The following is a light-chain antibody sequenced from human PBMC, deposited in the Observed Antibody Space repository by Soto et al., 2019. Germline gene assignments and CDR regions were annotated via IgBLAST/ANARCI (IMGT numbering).Light chain of an antibody. Sequence: QSALTQPASVSGSPGQSITISCTGTSSDIGGYNYVSWYQHHPGKAPKLLIYDVNYRPSGVSNRFSGSKSGNTASLTISGIQSEDEADYYCSSYTSSSTLGVFGGGTKLTVL. V-gene: IGLV2-14*03. CDR2: DVN. CDR1: SSDIGGYNY. CDR3: SSYTSSSTLGV. J-gene: IGLJ2*01.